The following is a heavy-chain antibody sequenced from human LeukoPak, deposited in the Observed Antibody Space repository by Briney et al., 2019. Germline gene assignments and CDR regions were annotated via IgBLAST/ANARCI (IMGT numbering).Heavy chain of an antibody. J-gene: IGHJ4*02. V-gene: IGHV4-59*01. Sequence: SETLSLTCTVSGGSISSYYWSWIRQPPGKGLEWIGYIYYSGSTNYNPSLKSRVTISVDTSKNQFSLKLSSVTAADTAVYYCARNYDSSGYYLGGDGVGFDYWGQGTLVTVSS. CDR1: GGSISSYY. CDR3: ARNYDSSGYYLGGDGVGFDY. CDR2: IYYSGST. D-gene: IGHD3-22*01.